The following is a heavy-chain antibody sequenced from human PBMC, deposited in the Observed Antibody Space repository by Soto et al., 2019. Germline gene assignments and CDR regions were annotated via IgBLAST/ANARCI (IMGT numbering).Heavy chain of an antibody. CDR1: GFTFSDFA. D-gene: IGHD6-19*01. V-gene: IGHV3-23*01. Sequence: PGGSLRLSCAASGFTSGFTFSDFAMSWVRQAPGKGLEWVSAINDRGDLTYDADSVKGRFTISRGNSKNTVYLQMSSLRVEDTAVYYCTSEVDSSGWYSYYYYGMDVWGQGTTVTVSS. CDR3: TSEVDSSGWYSYYYYGMDV. CDR2: INDRGDLT. J-gene: IGHJ6*02.